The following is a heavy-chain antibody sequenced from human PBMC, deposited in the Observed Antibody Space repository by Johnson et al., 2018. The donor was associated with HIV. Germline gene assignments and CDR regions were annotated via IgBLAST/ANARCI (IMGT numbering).Heavy chain of an antibody. CDR1: GFTFSSYD. V-gene: IGHV3-13*01. CDR3: ARDPFRDAFDI. CDR2: IGTAGDT. J-gene: IGHJ3*02. Sequence: VQLVESGGGVVQPGRSLRLSCAASGFTFSSYDMHWVRQATGKGLEWVSAIGTAGDTYYPGSVKGRFTISRENAKNSLYLQMNSLRAEDTAVYYCARDPFRDAFDIWGQGTMVTVSS.